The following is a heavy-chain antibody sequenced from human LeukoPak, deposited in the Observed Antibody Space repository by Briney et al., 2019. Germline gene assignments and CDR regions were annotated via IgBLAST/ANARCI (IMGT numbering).Heavy chain of an antibody. V-gene: IGHV3-7*01. CDR3: ARDRYCSGGSCLPNAFDI. Sequence: GGSLRLSCAASGFTFSSYWMSRVRQAPGKGLEWVANIKQDGSEKYYVDSVKGRFTISRDNAKNSLYLQMNSLRAEDTAVYYCARDRYCSGGSCLPNAFDIWGQGTMVTVSS. J-gene: IGHJ3*02. CDR2: IKQDGSEK. CDR1: GFTFSSYW. D-gene: IGHD2-15*01.